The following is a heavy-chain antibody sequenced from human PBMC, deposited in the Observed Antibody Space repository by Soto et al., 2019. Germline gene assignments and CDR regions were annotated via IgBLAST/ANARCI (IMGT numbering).Heavy chain of an antibody. V-gene: IGHV4-31*03. D-gene: IGHD6-19*01. Sequence: SETLSLTCTVSGGSISSGRHYWSWIRQHPGKGLEWIGYIYYSGSTYYNPSLKSRVTISVDTSKNQFSLKLSSVTAADTAVYYCARQRAVAGESFYYYYAMDVWGQGTTVTVSS. J-gene: IGHJ6*02. CDR1: GGSISSGRHY. CDR2: IYYSGST. CDR3: ARQRAVAGESFYYYYAMDV.